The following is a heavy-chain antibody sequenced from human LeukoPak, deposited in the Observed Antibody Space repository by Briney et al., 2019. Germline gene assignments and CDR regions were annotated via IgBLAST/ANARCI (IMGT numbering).Heavy chain of an antibody. CDR1: GFTFSSYG. V-gene: IGHV3-30*02. CDR3: ARAAAETGAFRDNWFDP. Sequence: PGGSLRLSCAASGFTFSSYGMYWVRQAPGKGLEWVAFTRYDGSNKYYADSVKGRSTISRDNSKNTLYLKMNSLRTEDTAVYYCARAAAETGAFRDNWFDPWGQGTLVTVSS. D-gene: IGHD6-19*01. J-gene: IGHJ5*02. CDR2: TRYDGSNK.